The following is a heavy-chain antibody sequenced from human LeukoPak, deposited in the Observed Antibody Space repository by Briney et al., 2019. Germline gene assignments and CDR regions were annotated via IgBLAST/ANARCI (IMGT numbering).Heavy chain of an antibody. J-gene: IGHJ4*02. D-gene: IGHD4-23*01. CDR2: IDPSDSYT. CDR3: AKLHYGGNSRDY. Sequence: ESLKISCKGSGYSFTSYWISWVRQMPGKGLEWMGRIDPSDSYTNYSPSFQGHVTISADKSISTAYLQWSSLKASDTAMYYCAKLHYGGNSRDYWGQGTLVTVSS. CDR1: GYSFTSYW. V-gene: IGHV5-10-1*01.